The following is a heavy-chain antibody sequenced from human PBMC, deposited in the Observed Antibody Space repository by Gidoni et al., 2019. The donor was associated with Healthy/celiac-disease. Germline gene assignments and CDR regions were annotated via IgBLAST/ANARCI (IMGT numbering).Heavy chain of an antibody. CDR2: ISSSSSTI. CDR3: ARGPPYYDILTGYHELDY. D-gene: IGHD3-9*01. V-gene: IGHV3-48*02. Sequence: EVQLLESGGGLVQPGGSMRRSCAASGFTFSSYRRTWVRQAPGKGLNWGSYISSSSSTIYYADSVKGRFTISRDNAKNSLYLQMNSLRDEDTAVYYCARGPPYYDILTGYHELDYWGQGTLVTVSS. J-gene: IGHJ4*02. CDR1: GFTFSSYR.